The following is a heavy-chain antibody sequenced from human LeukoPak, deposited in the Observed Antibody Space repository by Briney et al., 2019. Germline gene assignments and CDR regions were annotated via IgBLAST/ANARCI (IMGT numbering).Heavy chain of an antibody. J-gene: IGHJ4*02. CDR2: IWYDGSNK. Sequence: GGSLRLSCAASGFTFSSYWMSWVRQAPGKGLEWVAVIWYDGSNKYYADSVKGRFTISRDNSKNTLYLQMNSLRAEDTAVYYCARGRKFGPLDYWGQGTLVTVSS. V-gene: IGHV3-33*08. D-gene: IGHD3-10*01. CDR3: ARGRKFGPLDY. CDR1: GFTFSSYW.